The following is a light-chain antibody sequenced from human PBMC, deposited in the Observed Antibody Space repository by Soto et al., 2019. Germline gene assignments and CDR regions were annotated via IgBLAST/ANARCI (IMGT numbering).Light chain of an antibody. CDR2: XXS. Sequence: QSALTQPASVSGSPGQSITISCTGTSSDVGGYNYVSWYQQHPGKAPKLMIYXXSNRXSXXSNXFXGSKSGNTASLTISGLQAEDEADYYCSSYTSSSTRVFGGGTKVTVL. CDR3: SSYTSSSTRV. V-gene: IGLV2-14*01. CDR1: SSDVGGYNY. J-gene: IGLJ3*02.